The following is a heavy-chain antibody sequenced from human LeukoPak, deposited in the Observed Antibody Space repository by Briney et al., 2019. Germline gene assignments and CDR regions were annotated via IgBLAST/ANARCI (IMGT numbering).Heavy chain of an antibody. CDR2: IYPGDSET. Sequence: GESLKISCKGSGYSFNDYWIGWVRQMPGKGLEWIGIIYPGDSETKYSPSFQGQVTISADKSISTAYLQRSSLKASDTAMYYCARQGGAQQLAHFDYWGQGTLVTVSS. J-gene: IGHJ4*02. CDR1: GYSFNDYW. CDR3: ARQGGAQQLAHFDY. D-gene: IGHD6-13*01. V-gene: IGHV5-51*01.